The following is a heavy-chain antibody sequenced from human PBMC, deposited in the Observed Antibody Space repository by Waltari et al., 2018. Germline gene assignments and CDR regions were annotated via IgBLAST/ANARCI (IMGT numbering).Heavy chain of an antibody. V-gene: IGHV4-38-2*01. J-gene: IGHJ4*02. Sequence: QVQLQESGPGLVKPSETLSLTCAVSGYSISSGYYWGWIRQPPGKGLEWIGSIYHSGSTYNNPSLKSRVTISVDTSKNQFSLKLSSVTAADTAVYYCARRLGDGYNYGSFDYWGQGTLVTVSS. CDR1: GYSISSGYY. CDR2: IYHSGST. CDR3: ARRLGDGYNYGSFDY. D-gene: IGHD5-12*01.